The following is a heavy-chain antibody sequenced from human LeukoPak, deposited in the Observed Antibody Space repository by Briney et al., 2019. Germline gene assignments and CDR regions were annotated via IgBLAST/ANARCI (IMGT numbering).Heavy chain of an antibody. J-gene: IGHJ4*02. CDR2: ISSSSSYT. CDR1: GFTFSSYS. Sequence: GGSLKLSCAASGFTFSSYSMNWVRQAPGKGLEWVSSISSSSSYTYYADSVKGRFTISRDNAKNSVVLQMNSLRPEDTAVYYCASSGCTSCFYEHWGQGTLVTVSS. V-gene: IGHV3-21*01. D-gene: IGHD2-2*01. CDR3: ASSGCTSCFYEH.